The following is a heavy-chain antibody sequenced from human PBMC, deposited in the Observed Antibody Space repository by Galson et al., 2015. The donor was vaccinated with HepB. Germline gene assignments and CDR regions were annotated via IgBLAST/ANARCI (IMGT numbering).Heavy chain of an antibody. D-gene: IGHD6-13*01. CDR3: ARQDVAAGGGLED. CDR2: IDPSDSFS. V-gene: IGHV5-10-1*01. Sequence: QSGAEVKEPGEPLRISCKGSGYSFTNYWINWVRQMPGKGLEWMGRIDPSDSFSHYSPSFQGHVTISVDKSTSTAYLQCSSLRASDTAMYYCARQDVAAGGGLEDWGQGTLVTASS. J-gene: IGHJ4*02. CDR1: GYSFTNYW.